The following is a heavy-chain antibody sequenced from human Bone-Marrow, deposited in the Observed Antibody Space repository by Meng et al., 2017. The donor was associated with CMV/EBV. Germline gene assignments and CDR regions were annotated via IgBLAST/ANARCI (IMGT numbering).Heavy chain of an antibody. J-gene: IGHJ3*02. CDR1: GFTFSSYS. V-gene: IGHV3-21*01. CDR2: ISSSSSYI. Sequence: GESLKISCAASGFTFSSYSMNWVRQAPGKGLEWVSSISSSSSYIYYADSVKGRFTISRDNAKNSLYLQMSSLRAEDTAVYYCARDTHGYCSSTSCSDAFDIWGQGTVVTVSS. CDR3: ARDTHGYCSSTSCSDAFDI. D-gene: IGHD2-2*03.